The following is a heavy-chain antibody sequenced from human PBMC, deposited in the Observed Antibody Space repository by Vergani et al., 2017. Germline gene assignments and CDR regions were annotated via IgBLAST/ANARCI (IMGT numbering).Heavy chain of an antibody. J-gene: IGHJ6*03. CDR1: GFSLSTSGVG. CDR3: SHKGGYYYYYSMDV. V-gene: IGHV2-5*01. Sequence: QITLKESGPTLVKPTQTLTLTCTFSGFSLSTSGVGVGWIRQPPGKALAWRALIYWNDDKRYSPSLKSRLTITKDTSKNQVVLTMTNSDPVDTATYYCSHKGGYYYYYSMDVWGKGTTVTVSS. D-gene: IGHD3-16*01. CDR2: IYWNDDK.